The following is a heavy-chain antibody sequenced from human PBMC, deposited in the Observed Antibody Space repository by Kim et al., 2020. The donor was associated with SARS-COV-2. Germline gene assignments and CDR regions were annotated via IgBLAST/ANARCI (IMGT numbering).Heavy chain of an antibody. Sequence: GGSLRLSCDASGFTFSNSPMSWVRQAPGKGLEWVSTIDGRGATTYYPGSVKGRFTISRDNSKNTMYLQMNNLRAEDTAVYFCARGGEVGYWGQGTLVTVSS. CDR2: IDGRGATT. CDR3: ARGGEVGY. V-gene: IGHV3-23*01. D-gene: IGHD5-12*01. CDR1: GFTFSNSP. J-gene: IGHJ4*01.